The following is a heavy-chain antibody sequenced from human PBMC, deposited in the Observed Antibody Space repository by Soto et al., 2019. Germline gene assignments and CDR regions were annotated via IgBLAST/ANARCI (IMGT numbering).Heavy chain of an antibody. Sequence: SETLSLTCAVYGGSFSGYYWSWIRQPPGKGLEWIGEINHSGSTNYNPSLKSRVTISVDTSKNQFSLKLSSVTAADTAVYYCARMDTGSSTVIDDWGQGTLVTVSS. J-gene: IGHJ4*02. V-gene: IGHV4-34*01. D-gene: IGHD4-17*01. CDR3: ARMDTGSSTVIDD. CDR2: INHSGST. CDR1: GGSFSGYY.